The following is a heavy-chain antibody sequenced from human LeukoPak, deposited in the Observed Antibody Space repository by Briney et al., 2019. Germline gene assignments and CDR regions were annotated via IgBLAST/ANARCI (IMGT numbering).Heavy chain of an antibody. Sequence: GGSLRLSCAASGVRISRNSMNSGRQAPGEGREWGSLISSSSTNYIYYADSVKGRFTISRDNAQNSLYLQMNSLRAEDTAVYYCASDIVVVPATIGVGYNYMDVWGKGTTVTVSS. CDR1: GVRISRNS. V-gene: IGHV3-21*01. D-gene: IGHD2-2*01. CDR3: ASDIVVVPATIGVGYNYMDV. J-gene: IGHJ6*03. CDR2: ISSSSTNYI.